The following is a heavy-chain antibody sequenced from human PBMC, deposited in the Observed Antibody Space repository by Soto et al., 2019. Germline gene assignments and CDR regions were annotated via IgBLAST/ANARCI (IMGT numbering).Heavy chain of an antibody. CDR2: VYYSGTT. V-gene: IGHV4-30-4*08. CDR1: GGSISSSSYY. Sequence: SETLSLTCTVSGGSISSSSYYWGWIRQPPGKGLEWIGYVYYSGTTYSHPSLNSRVSISVDTSENQFSLRLTSVTAADTAVYYCVTVNLVGAAYYFDYWGPGTLVTVSS. J-gene: IGHJ4*02. D-gene: IGHD1-26*01. CDR3: VTVNLVGAAYYFDY.